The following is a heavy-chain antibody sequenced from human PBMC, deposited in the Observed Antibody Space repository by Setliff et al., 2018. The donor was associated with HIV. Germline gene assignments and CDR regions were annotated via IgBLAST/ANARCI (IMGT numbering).Heavy chain of an antibody. Sequence: ASVKVSCKTSGGTFSSYGISWVRQAPGQGLEWMGGIIPMFGTGFYAQKFQGRVTITTDESRSTAYMELSSLSSEDTAVFYYYDSSGTFDYWGQGTLVTAPQ. V-gene: IGHV1-69*05. CDR1: GGTFSSYG. J-gene: IGHJ4*02. CDR3: YDSSGTFDY. D-gene: IGHD3-22*01. CDR2: IIPMFGTG.